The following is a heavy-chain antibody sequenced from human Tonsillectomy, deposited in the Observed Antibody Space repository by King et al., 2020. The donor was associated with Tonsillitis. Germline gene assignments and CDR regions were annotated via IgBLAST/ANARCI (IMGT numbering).Heavy chain of an antibody. CDR1: GGSISSGDYY. J-gene: IGHJ6*02. CDR2: IYYSGST. CDR3: AAVSLRGSDGGLYYYVMDV. V-gene: IGHV4-30-4*01. Sequence: QLQESGPGLVKPSQTLSLTCTVSGGSISSGDYYWSWIRQPPGKGLEWIGYIYYSGSTYYNPSLKSRVTISVDTSKNQFSLKLSSVTAADAAVYYCAAVSLRGSDGGLYYYVMDVWGQGTTVTVSS. D-gene: IGHD3-10*01.